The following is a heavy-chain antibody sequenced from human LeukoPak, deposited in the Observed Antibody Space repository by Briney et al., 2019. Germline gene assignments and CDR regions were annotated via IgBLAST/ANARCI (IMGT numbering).Heavy chain of an antibody. V-gene: IGHV3-21*04. Sequence: GGSLRLSCAASGFTFSSYSMNWVRQAPGKGLEWVSSISSSSSYIYYADSVKGRFTISRDNSKNTLYLQMNSLRAEDTAVYYCARDGTGYRGYGDFDYWGQGTLVTVSS. J-gene: IGHJ4*02. CDR1: GFTFSSYS. CDR2: ISSSSSYI. CDR3: ARDGTGYRGYGDFDY. D-gene: IGHD5-12*01.